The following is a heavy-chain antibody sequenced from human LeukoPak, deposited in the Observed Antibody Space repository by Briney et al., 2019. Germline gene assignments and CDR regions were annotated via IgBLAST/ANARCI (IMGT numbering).Heavy chain of an antibody. Sequence: GESLKISCKGSGYSFTSYWIGWVRQMPRKGLEWMGIIYPGDSDTRYSPSFQGQVTISADKSISTAYLQWSSLKASDTAMYYCARHVIVGATQYYYYGMDVWGQGTTVTVSS. D-gene: IGHD1-26*01. V-gene: IGHV5-51*01. CDR3: ARHVIVGATQYYYYGMDV. CDR1: GYSFTSYW. J-gene: IGHJ6*02. CDR2: IYPGDSDT.